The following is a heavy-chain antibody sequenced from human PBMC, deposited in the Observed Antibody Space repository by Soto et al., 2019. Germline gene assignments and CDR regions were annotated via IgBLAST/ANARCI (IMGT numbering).Heavy chain of an antibody. D-gene: IGHD3-10*01. Sequence: SLTCAVYGGSFSGYYWSWIRQPPGKGLEWIGEINHSGSTNYNPSLKSRVTISVDTSKNQFSLKLSSVTAADTAVYYCARGGYYYGSGTSHPPYYYYGMDVCGQGTTVTVSS. CDR1: GGSFSGYY. V-gene: IGHV4-34*01. CDR2: INHSGST. CDR3: ARGGYYYGSGTSHPPYYYYGMDV. J-gene: IGHJ6*02.